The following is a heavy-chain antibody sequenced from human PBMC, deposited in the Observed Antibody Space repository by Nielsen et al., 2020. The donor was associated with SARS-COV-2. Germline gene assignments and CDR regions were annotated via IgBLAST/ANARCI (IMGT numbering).Heavy chain of an antibody. CDR3: ATDSIDDRLHAFDI. CDR1: GYTHTELS. Sequence: ASVKVSCKVSGYTHTELSMHWVRQAPGKGLEWMGGFDPEDGEPIYAQKFQGRVTMTEDTSTDTAYMELSSLRSEDTAVYYCATDSIDDRLHAFDIWGQGTMVTVSS. J-gene: IGHJ3*02. D-gene: IGHD3-9*01. V-gene: IGHV1-24*01. CDR2: FDPEDGEP.